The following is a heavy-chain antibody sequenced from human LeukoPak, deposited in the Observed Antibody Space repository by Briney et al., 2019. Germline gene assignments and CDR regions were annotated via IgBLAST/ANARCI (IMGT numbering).Heavy chain of an antibody. CDR1: GFTFSSYG. V-gene: IGHV3-30*18. D-gene: IGHD3-9*01. J-gene: IGHJ4*02. CDR2: ISYDGSNK. CDR3: AKDVSPLYYDILTGIDY. Sequence: GRSLRLSCAASGFTFSSYGMHWVRQAPGKGLEWVAVISYDGSNKYYADSVKGRFTISRDNSKNTLYLQMNSLRAEDTAVHYCAKDVSPLYYDILTGIDYWGQGTLVTVSS.